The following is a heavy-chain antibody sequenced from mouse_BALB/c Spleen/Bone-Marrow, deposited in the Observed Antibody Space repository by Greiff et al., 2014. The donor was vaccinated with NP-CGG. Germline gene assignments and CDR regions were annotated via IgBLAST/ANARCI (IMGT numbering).Heavy chain of an antibody. CDR1: GFNIKDTY. CDR2: IDPANGNT. J-gene: IGHJ4*01. V-gene: IGHV14-3*02. CDR3: ARWEYYAMDY. Sequence: VQLQQSGAELVKPGASVKMSCTASGFNIKDTYMHWVKQRPEQGLEWIGRIDPANGNTKYDPKFQGKATITADTSSNTAYLQLSSLTSEAAAVYYCARWEYYAMDYWGQGTPVTVSS. D-gene: IGHD4-1*01.